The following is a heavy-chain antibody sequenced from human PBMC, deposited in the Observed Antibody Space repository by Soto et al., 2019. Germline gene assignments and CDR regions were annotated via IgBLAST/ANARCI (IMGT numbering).Heavy chain of an antibody. J-gene: IGHJ5*02. Sequence: QLTLKESGPTLVKPTQTLTLSCTFSGFALSTTAVGVAWIRQPPGKALEWLALIYWADDHHYSPSLKSRLTVTKDTSKNQVILTMITMDPVDTATYYCVHTSGGLHGTWGQGTRVTVPS. CDR2: IYWADDH. D-gene: IGHD5-12*01. CDR3: VHTSGGLHGT. CDR1: GFALSTTAVG. V-gene: IGHV2-5*02.